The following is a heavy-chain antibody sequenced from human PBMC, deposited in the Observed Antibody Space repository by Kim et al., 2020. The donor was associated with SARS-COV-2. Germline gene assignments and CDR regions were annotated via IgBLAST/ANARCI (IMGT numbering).Heavy chain of an antibody. CDR1: GFTFDDYA. J-gene: IGHJ4*02. D-gene: IGHD3-22*01. CDR3: AKGYYYDSSGYLEY. Sequence: GGSLRLSCAASGFTFDDYAMHWVRQAPGKGLEWVSGISWNSGSIGYADSVKGRFTISRDNAKNSLYLQMNSLRAEDTALYYCAKGYYYDSSGYLEYWGQGTLVTVSS. V-gene: IGHV3-9*01. CDR2: ISWNSGSI.